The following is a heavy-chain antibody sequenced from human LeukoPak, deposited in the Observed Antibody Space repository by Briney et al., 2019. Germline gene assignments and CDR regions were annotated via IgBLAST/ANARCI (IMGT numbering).Heavy chain of an antibody. CDR2: ISDYNGNT. CDR1: GYTFNRYG. CDR3: ARDREITMTPLDY. D-gene: IGHD3-22*01. J-gene: IGHJ4*02. V-gene: IGHV1-18*01. Sequence: GASVRVSCKASGYTFNRYGIRWVRQARGQGLEGRGWISDYNGNTNYAQKLQGRVTMTTDTSTSTAYMELRSLRSDDTAVYYCARDREITMTPLDYWGQGTLVTVSS.